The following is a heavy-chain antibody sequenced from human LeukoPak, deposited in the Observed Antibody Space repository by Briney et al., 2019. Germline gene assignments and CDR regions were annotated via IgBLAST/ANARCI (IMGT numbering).Heavy chain of an antibody. CDR2: ISWDGGST. CDR3: AKDRGSGYYFDAFDI. V-gene: IGHV3-43D*03. CDR1: GFTFDDYA. D-gene: IGHD3-22*01. J-gene: IGHJ3*02. Sequence: GGSLRLSCAASGFTFDDYALHWVRQAPGKSLEWVSLISWDGGSTYYADSVKGRFTISRDNSKNSLYLQMNSLRAEDTALYYCAKDRGSGYYFDAFDIWGQGTMVTVSS.